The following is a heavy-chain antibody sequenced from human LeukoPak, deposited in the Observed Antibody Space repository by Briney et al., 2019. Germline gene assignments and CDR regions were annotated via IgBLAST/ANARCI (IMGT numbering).Heavy chain of an antibody. D-gene: IGHD6-19*01. CDR3: ARDSGRFRLDY. J-gene: IGHJ4*02. V-gene: IGHV3-7*01. CDR2: IKEDGSET. CDR1: GFTFSSAW. Sequence: PGGSLRLSCAVSGFTFSSAWMTWVRQAPGKGLEWVAGIKEDGSETYYVDFVKGRFTVSRDNAKNSLYLQMNSLRVEDTAVYYCARDSGRFRLDYWGQGILVTVSS.